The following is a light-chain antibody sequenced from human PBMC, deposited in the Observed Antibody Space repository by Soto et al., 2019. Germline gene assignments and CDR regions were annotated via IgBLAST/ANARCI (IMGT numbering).Light chain of an antibody. CDR3: SLYTATVV. V-gene: IGLV2-14*01. J-gene: IGLJ2*01. CDR2: EVS. Sequence: QSALTQSASVSGSPGQSITISCTGTSGDLGDYNFVSWYQQQPGKAPKLLIYEVSHRPWGVSTRFSGSRSGNTASLTISGLQAEDEADYYCSLYTATVVFGGGTKVTVL. CDR1: SGDLGDYNF.